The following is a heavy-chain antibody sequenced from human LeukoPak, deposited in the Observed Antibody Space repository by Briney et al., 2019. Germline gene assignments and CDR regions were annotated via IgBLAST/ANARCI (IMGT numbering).Heavy chain of an antibody. Sequence: GGSLRLSCAVSGFTFSRYWMSWVRQAPGKGPEWVANINQDGSVKYYVDSVKGRFTISRDSATNSLYLQMNSLRAEDTAVYYCTRDSQDSCVYYMVVWGKGTTVTVSS. J-gene: IGHJ6*03. V-gene: IGHV3-7*01. CDR1: GFTFSRYW. CDR3: TRDSQDSCVYYMVV. CDR2: INQDGSVK. D-gene: IGHD2-15*01.